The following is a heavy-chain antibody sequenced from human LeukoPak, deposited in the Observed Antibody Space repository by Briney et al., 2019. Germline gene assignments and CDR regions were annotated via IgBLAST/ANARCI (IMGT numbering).Heavy chain of an antibody. D-gene: IGHD3-16*01. Sequence: PGGSLRLSSAASGFNFSIYAMSWVRQAPGRGLQWVSGISASGATTYYADSLKGRFTVSRDISKNTLYLQMNSLRAEDTAIYYCAKVRKGVGAFDLWGQGTMVTVSS. CDR3: AKVRKGVGAFDL. CDR1: GFNFSIYA. CDR2: ISASGATT. J-gene: IGHJ3*01. V-gene: IGHV3-23*01.